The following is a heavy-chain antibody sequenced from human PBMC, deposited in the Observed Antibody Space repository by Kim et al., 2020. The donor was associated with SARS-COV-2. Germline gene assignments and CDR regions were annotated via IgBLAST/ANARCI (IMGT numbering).Heavy chain of an antibody. CDR3: ARGGCGMDV. CDR2: GST. V-gene: IGHV4-39*07. D-gene: IGHD6-19*01. Sequence: GSTYSSPSLKSRVTISVDSSKNLFSLKLSSVTAAHTAVYYCARGGCGMDVWGQGTTVTVSS. J-gene: IGHJ6*02.